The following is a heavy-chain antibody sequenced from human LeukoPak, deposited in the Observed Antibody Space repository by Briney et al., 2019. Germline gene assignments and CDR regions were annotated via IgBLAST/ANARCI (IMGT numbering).Heavy chain of an antibody. Sequence: SGGSLRLSCAASGFTFSSYAMSWVRQAPGKGLEWVSAISGSGGSTYYADSVKGRFTISRDNSKNTLYLQMNSLRAEDTAVYYCAKDPDYGHNFVYYFDYWGQGTLVTVSS. V-gene: IGHV3-23*01. CDR3: AKDPDYGHNFVYYFDY. CDR2: ISGSGGST. CDR1: GFTFSSYA. J-gene: IGHJ4*02. D-gene: IGHD4-17*01.